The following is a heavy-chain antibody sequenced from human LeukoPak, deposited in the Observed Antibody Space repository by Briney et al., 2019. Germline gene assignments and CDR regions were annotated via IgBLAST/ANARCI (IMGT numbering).Heavy chain of an antibody. Sequence: ASVKVSCKASGYTFTSYGISWVRQAPGQELEWMGWISAYNGNTNYAQKLQGRVTMTTDTSTSTAYMELRSLRSDDTAVYYCARDGTVTSYYYGMDVWGQGTTVTVSS. J-gene: IGHJ6*02. V-gene: IGHV1-18*01. CDR3: ARDGTVTSYYYGMDV. CDR1: GYTFTSYG. D-gene: IGHD4-17*01. CDR2: ISAYNGNT.